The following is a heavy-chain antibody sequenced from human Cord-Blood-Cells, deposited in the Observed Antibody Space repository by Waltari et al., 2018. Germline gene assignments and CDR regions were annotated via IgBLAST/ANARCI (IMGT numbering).Heavy chain of an antibody. CDR1: GGSISSSRYY. CDR2: IYSSGGT. D-gene: IGHD6-13*01. CDR3: ARQDSSSWYWFDP. V-gene: IGHV4-39*07. J-gene: IGHJ5*02. Sequence: QLQLQESGPGLVKPSETLSLTCTVSGGSISSSRYYWGWIRQPPGKGLEWIGSIYSSGGTYYNPSLKSRVTISVDTAKDQFSLKLSSVTAADTAVYYCARQDSSSWYWFDPWGQGTLVTVSS.